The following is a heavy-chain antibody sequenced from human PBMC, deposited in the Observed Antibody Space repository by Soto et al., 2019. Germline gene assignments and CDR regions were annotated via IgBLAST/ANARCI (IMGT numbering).Heavy chain of an antibody. CDR3: AAWAEGATEVH. V-gene: IGHV3-33*01. CDR1: GFSFSVYG. D-gene: IGHD2-15*01. Sequence: GGSLRLFCEASGFSFSVYGMHWVRQAPGKGLEWVAVIWYDASKQFYAGSVEGRFTISRDNSKATLYLQMNSLRAEDTAVYYCAAWAEGATEVHWGQGTLVTVSS. CDR2: IWYDASKQ. J-gene: IGHJ4*02.